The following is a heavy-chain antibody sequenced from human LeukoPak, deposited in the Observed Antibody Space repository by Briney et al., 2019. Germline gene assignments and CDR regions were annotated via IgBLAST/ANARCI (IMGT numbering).Heavy chain of an antibody. V-gene: IGHV4-39*01. Sequence: SETLSLTCTVSGGSISSSSYYWGWIRQPPGKGLEWIGSIYYGGSTYYNPSLKSRVTISVDTSKNQFSLKLSSVTAADTAVYYCARLQSRKMYYYEWDAFDIWGQGTMVTVSS. D-gene: IGHD3-22*01. CDR2: IYYGGST. J-gene: IGHJ3*02. CDR1: GGSISSSSYY. CDR3: ARLQSRKMYYYEWDAFDI.